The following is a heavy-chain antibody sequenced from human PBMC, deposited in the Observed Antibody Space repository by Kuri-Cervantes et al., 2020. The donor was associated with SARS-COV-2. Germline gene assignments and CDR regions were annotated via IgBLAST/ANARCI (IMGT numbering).Heavy chain of an antibody. CDR3: TRDSFWSGYYDY. J-gene: IGHJ4*02. CDR2: VRGKANNYAT. Sequence: GGSLRLSCEVSGFLFSASAIHWVRQASGKGLEWVGRVRGKANNYATAYAASVKGRFTISRDDLKNMAYLQMNSLKTEDTAVYYCTRDSFWSGYYDYWGQGTLVTVSS. CDR1: GFLFSASA. D-gene: IGHD3-3*01. V-gene: IGHV3-73*01.